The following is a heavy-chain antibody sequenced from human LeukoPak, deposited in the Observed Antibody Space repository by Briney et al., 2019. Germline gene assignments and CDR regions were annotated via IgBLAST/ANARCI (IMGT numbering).Heavy chain of an antibody. D-gene: IGHD2-21*02. CDR1: GFTFSSYG. J-gene: IGHJ3*02. V-gene: IGHV3-30*03. Sequence: PGGSLRFSCAASGFTFSSYGMHWVRQAPGKGLEWVAVIAYDGSNAYYADSVKGRFFISRDNSKNTLYLQMNSLRAEDTAVYFCARDCGSDCSQAFDIWGQGTMVTVSS. CDR3: ARDCGSDCSQAFDI. CDR2: IAYDGSNA.